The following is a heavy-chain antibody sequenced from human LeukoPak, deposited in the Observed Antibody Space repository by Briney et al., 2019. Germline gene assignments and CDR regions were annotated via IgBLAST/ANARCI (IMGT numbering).Heavy chain of an antibody. Sequence: GGSLRLSCTASGFTFSDYGVNWFRQAPGKGLEWVAFIRSKPYGGTTEYAAPVKGRFSISRDDSTSIVYLQMNSLKTEDTALYYCSRTGISGIDGFDIWGQGTMVTVSS. CDR2: IRSKPYGGTT. CDR1: GFTFSDYG. J-gene: IGHJ3*02. CDR3: SRTGISGIDGFDI. D-gene: IGHD2-15*01. V-gene: IGHV3-49*03.